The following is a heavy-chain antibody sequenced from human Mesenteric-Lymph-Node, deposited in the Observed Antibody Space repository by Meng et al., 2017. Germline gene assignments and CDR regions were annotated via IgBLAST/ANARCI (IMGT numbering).Heavy chain of an antibody. V-gene: IGHV4-4*02. CDR2: IYYSGST. CDR1: GGSITSGYW. Sequence: QVQLQESGPGLVKPSGTLSLTCTVSGGSITSGYWWFWVRQPPGKGLEWIGQIYYSGSTNYNPSLKSRVTVSIDTSRNQFSLWLTSVTAADTAVYYCVRSSAWVRTGFDPWGQGTLVTVSS. D-gene: IGHD6-19*01. CDR3: VRSSAWVRTGFDP. J-gene: IGHJ5*02.